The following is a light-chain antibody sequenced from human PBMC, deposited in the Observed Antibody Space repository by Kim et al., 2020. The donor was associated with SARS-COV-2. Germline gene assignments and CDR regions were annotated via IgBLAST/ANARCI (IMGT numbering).Light chain of an antibody. CDR2: RNN. Sequence: GQSVTSSCSGSSSNIGSNYVYWYQQLPGTAPKLLIYRNNQRPSVVPDRFSGSKSGTSASLAISGLRSEDEADYYCAAWDDSLSGRVFGGGTQLTVL. CDR3: AAWDDSLSGRV. CDR1: SSNIGSNY. J-gene: IGLJ3*02. V-gene: IGLV1-47*01.